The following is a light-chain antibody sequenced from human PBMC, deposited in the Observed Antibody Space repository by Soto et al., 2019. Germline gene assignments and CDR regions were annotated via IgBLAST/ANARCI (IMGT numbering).Light chain of an antibody. CDR3: SSYSSSSTVV. V-gene: IGLV2-14*01. CDR1: SSDVGDYDY. CDR2: DVT. Sequence: QSALTQPASVSGSPGQSITISCTGASSDVGDYDYVSWYQQFPGKSPKLMIYDVTYRPSGVSHRFSGSKSGNTASLTISGLLAEDEAVYYCSSYSSSSTVVFGGGTQLTVL. J-gene: IGLJ2*01.